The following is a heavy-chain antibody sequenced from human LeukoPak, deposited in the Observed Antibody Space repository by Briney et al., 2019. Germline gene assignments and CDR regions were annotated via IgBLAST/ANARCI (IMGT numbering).Heavy chain of an antibody. CDR3: ARVSQYQLTYNWFDP. Sequence: SETLSLTCTVSGGSITSGGYYWSWIRQHPGKGLEWIGYIYYSGSTYYNPSLKSRVTISVDASKNQFSLKLSSVTAADTAVYYCARVSQYQLTYNWFDPWGQGTLVTVSS. D-gene: IGHD2-2*01. V-gene: IGHV4-31*03. J-gene: IGHJ5*02. CDR2: IYYSGST. CDR1: GGSITSGGYY.